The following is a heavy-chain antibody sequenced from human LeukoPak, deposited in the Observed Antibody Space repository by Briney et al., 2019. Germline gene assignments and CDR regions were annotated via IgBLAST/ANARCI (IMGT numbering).Heavy chain of an antibody. CDR3: ATSRGGTSFDY. CDR2: MNPNSSGT. J-gene: IGHJ4*02. Sequence: ASVKVSCKASGYTFTDYYVHWVRQAPGQGLEWMGCMNPNSSGTNYAQSFQGRVTMTSDPSISTAYMELTRLRFDDTAVFYCATSRGGTSFDYWGQGTLVAVSS. D-gene: IGHD2-2*01. CDR1: GYTFTDYY. V-gene: IGHV1-2*02.